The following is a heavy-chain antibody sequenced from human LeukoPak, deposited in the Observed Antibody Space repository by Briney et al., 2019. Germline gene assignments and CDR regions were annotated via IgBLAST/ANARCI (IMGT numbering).Heavy chain of an antibody. CDR1: GFTSSNNW. J-gene: IGHJ4*02. D-gene: IGHD3-22*01. Sequence: GGSLRLSXAASGFTSSNNWMHWVRQAPGKGLVWVSRINSDGRTTTYADSVKGRFTISRDNAKNTLYLQMNSLRAEDTAVYYCAMIKEGWGQGTLVTVSS. CDR3: AMIKEG. V-gene: IGHV3-74*01. CDR2: INSDGRTT.